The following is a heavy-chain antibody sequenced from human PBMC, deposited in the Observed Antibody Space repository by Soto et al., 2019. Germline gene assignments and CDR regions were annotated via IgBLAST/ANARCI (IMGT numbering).Heavy chain of an antibody. CDR2: IIPILGIA. Sequence: QVQLVQSGAEVKKPGSSVKVSCKASGGTFSSYTISWVRQAPGQGLEWMGRIIPILGIANYAQKFQGRVTITAEKSTSTAYMELSSLRSEDTAVYYCARGHVDTAMVTGYYYYGMDVWGQGTTVTVSS. J-gene: IGHJ6*02. D-gene: IGHD5-18*01. V-gene: IGHV1-69*02. CDR3: ARGHVDTAMVTGYYYYGMDV. CDR1: GGTFSSYT.